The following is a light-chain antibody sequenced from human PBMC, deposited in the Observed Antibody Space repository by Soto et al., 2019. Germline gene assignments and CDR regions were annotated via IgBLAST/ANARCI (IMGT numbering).Light chain of an antibody. CDR2: SAS. CDR1: QSVGTN. CDR3: QQYNNWPPYS. J-gene: IGKJ2*01. V-gene: IGKV3-15*01. Sequence: IVMTQSPATLSVSPGESATLSCRASQSVGTNLAWYQQTPGQAPTVLIHSASTRATGIPARFSGSGSDTEFTLTISGLQSEDFAIYYCQQYNNWPPYSFGQGTKLENK.